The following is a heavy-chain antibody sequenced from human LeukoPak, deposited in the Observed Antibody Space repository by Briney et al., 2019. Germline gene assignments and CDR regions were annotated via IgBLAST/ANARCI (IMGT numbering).Heavy chain of an antibody. CDR2: IYYSGST. Sequence: PSETLSLTCTVSGGSISSSSYYWGWIRRPPGKGLEWIGSIYYSGSTYYNPSLKSRVTISVDTSKNQFSLKLSSVTAADTAVYYCARRPHYFDYWGQGTLVTVSS. CDR3: ARRPHYFDY. J-gene: IGHJ4*02. V-gene: IGHV4-39*01. CDR1: GGSISSSSYY.